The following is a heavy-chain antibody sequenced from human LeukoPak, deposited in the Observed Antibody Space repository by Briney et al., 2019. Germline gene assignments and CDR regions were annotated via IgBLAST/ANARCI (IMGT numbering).Heavy chain of an antibody. J-gene: IGHJ4*02. CDR1: GFTFSDYY. V-gene: IGHV3-11*01. CDR3: ARDRIVATIPTGLLDY. Sequence: PGGSLRLSCAASGFTFSDYYMSWIRQAPGKGLEWVSYISSSGSTIYYADSVKGRFTISRDNAKNSLYLQMNSLRAEDTAVYYCARDRIVATIPTGLLDYWGQGPLVTVSS. CDR2: ISSSGSTI. D-gene: IGHD5-12*01.